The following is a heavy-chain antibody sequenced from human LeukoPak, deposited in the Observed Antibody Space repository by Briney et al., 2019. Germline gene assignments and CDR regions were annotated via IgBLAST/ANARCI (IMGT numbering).Heavy chain of an antibody. V-gene: IGHV4-61*02. CDR3: ARDSSTGAFDI. CDR2: IYTSGST. CDR1: GGSISSSSYY. D-gene: IGHD6-13*01. J-gene: IGHJ3*02. Sequence: SETLSLTCTVSGGSISSSSYYWGWLRQPAGTGLEWIGRIYTSGSTNYNPSLKSRVTMSVDTSKNQFSLKLSSVTAADTAVYYCARDSSTGAFDIWGQGTMVTVSS.